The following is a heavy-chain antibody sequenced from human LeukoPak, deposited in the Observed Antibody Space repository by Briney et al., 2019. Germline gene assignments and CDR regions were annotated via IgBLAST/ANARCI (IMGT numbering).Heavy chain of an antibody. Sequence: SVKVSCKASGGTFSGYAISWVRQAPGQGLEWMGGIIPIFGTANYAQKFQGRVTITADESTSTAYMELSSLRSEDTAVYYCARGGGYNRNWFDPWGQGTLVTVSS. D-gene: IGHD5-24*01. CDR3: ARGGGYNRNWFDP. V-gene: IGHV1-69*13. CDR2: IIPIFGTA. J-gene: IGHJ5*02. CDR1: GGTFSGYA.